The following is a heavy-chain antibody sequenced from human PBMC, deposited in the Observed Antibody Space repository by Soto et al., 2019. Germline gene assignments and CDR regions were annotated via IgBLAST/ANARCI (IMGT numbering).Heavy chain of an antibody. D-gene: IGHD6-13*01. CDR2: IYYSGST. V-gene: IGHV4-59*01. CDR1: GGSISSYY. J-gene: IGHJ5*02. CDR3: ARDVAAYQNRFDP. Sequence: QVQLQESGPGLVKPSETLSLTCTVSGGSISSYYWSWIRQPPGKGLEWIGYIYYSGSTNYNPSLKSRVTISVDTSKNQFSLKLSSVTAADTAVYYCARDVAAYQNRFDPWGQGTLVTVSS.